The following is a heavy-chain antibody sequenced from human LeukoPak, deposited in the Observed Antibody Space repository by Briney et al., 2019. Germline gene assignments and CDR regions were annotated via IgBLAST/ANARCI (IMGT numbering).Heavy chain of an antibody. V-gene: IGHV1-2*02. CDR2: INPNSGVT. D-gene: IGHD3-22*01. CDR1: GYSFTDYY. Sequence: ASVKVSCKASGYSFTDYYVHWVRQAPGQGLEWMGWINPNSGVTTYGQKFQGRVTMTRDTSISTVYMEVSGLRYDDTAVYYCARDGGIYCDNSGTYYGPGDYWGQGTLITVSS. CDR3: ARDGGIYCDNSGTYYGPGDY. J-gene: IGHJ4*02.